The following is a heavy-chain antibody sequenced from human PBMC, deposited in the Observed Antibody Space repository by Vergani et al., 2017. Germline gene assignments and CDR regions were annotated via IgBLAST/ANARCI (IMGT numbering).Heavy chain of an antibody. D-gene: IGHD5-18*01. CDR3: ASDPDGYSYGYRPNFDY. Sequence: QVQLVQSGAEVKKPGSSVKVSCKASGGTFSSYAISWVRQAPGQGLEWMGGIIPIFGTANYAQKFQGRVTITADESTSTAYMELSSLRSADTAVYYCASDPDGYSYGYRPNFDYWGQGTLVTVSS. CDR1: GGTFSSYA. V-gene: IGHV1-69*01. J-gene: IGHJ4*02. CDR2: IIPIFGTA.